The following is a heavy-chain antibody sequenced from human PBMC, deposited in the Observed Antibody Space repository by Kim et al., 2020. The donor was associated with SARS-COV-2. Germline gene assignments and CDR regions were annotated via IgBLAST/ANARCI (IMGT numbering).Heavy chain of an antibody. CDR1: GFTFSSYA. CDR2: ISYDGSNK. Sequence: GGSLRLSCAASGFTFSSYAMHWVRQAPGKGLEWVAVISYDGSNKYYADSVKGRFTISRDNSKNTLYLQMYSLRAEDTAVYYCARARGGSYYYGMDVWGQGTTVTVSS. CDR3: ARARGGSYYYGMDV. D-gene: IGHD1-26*01. V-gene: IGHV3-30-3*01. J-gene: IGHJ6*02.